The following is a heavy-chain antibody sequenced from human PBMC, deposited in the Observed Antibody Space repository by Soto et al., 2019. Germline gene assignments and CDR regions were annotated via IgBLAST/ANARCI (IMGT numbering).Heavy chain of an antibody. D-gene: IGHD1-20*01. J-gene: IGHJ4*02. CDR1: GFTFSSYG. V-gene: IGHV3-33*01. CDR2: IWYDGSNK. Sequence: PGGSLRLSCAASGFTFSSYGMHWVRQAPGKGLEWVAVIWYDGSNKYYADSVKGRFTISRDNSKNTLYLQMNSLRAEDTAVYYCARDHYGNWNDNLHFDYWGQGTLVTVSS. CDR3: ARDHYGNWNDNLHFDY.